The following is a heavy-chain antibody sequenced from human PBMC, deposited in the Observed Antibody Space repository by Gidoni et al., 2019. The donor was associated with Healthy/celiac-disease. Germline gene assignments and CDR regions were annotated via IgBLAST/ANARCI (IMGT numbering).Heavy chain of an antibody. J-gene: IGHJ6*02. CDR3: ARDSVPTGYQLPVDYYYYGMDV. CDR1: GFTFSSYG. CDR2: IWYDGSNK. D-gene: IGHD2-2*01. Sequence: QVQLVESGGGVVQPGRSLRLSCAASGFTFSSYGMHWVRQAPGKGLEWVAVIWYDGSNKYYADSVKGRFTISRDNSKNTLYLQMNSLRAEDTAVYYWARDSVPTGYQLPVDYYYYGMDVWGQGTTVTVSS. V-gene: IGHV3-33*01.